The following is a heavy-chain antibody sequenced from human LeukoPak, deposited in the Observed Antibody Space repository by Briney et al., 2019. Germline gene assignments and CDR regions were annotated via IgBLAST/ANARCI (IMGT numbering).Heavy chain of an antibody. CDR1: GFTFSSYN. V-gene: IGHV3-21*01. J-gene: IGHJ4*02. CDR3: ARERPGYSYNFDY. Sequence: GGSLSLSCAASGFTFSSYNMNWVRQAPGKGLEWVSSITSDSRYMYYADSVKGRFTISRDNAKNSLYLQMNSLRAEDTAVYYCARERPGYSYNFDYWGQGTLVTVSS. CDR2: ITSDSRYM. D-gene: IGHD5-18*01.